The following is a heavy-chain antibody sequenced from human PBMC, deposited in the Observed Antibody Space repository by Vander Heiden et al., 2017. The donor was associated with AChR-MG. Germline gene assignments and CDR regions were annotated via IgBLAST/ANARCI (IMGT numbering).Heavy chain of an antibody. J-gene: IGHJ3*02. CDR2: ISSSGSTI. D-gene: IGHD6-19*01. V-gene: IGHV3-11*01. CDR3: AREGSLGQWLDDDAFDI. CDR1: GFTFSDYY. Sequence: QVQLVESGGGLVKPGGSLRLSSSASGFTFSDYYRSWIRQAPGKGLEWVSYISSSGSTIYYADSVKGRFTISRDNAKNSLYLQMNSLRAEDTAVYYCAREGSLGQWLDDDAFDIRGQGTMVTVSS.